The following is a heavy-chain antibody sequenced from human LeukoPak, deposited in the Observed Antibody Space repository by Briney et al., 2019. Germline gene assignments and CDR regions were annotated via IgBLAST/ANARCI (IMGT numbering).Heavy chain of an antibody. Sequence: SETLSLTCTVPGGSISSNSYYWCWIRQPPGKGLEWIGSIYYSGSTYYNPSLKSRVTISVDTSKKQFSLKLSSVTAADTAVYYCARFSSGWYSGDYWGQGTLVTVSS. V-gene: IGHV4-39*01. CDR2: IYYSGST. D-gene: IGHD6-19*01. CDR3: ARFSSGWYSGDY. J-gene: IGHJ4*02. CDR1: GGSISSNSYY.